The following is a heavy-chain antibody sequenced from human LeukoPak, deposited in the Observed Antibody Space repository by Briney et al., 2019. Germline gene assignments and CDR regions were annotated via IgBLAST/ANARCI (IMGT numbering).Heavy chain of an antibody. CDR3: AKSMTTVTTSGRVGY. Sequence: GGSLRLSCAASGFTFSSYAMSWVRQAPGKGLEWVSAISGSGGSTYYEDSVKGRFTISRDNSKNTLYLQMNSLRAEDTAVYYCAKSMTTVTTSGRVGYWGQGTLVTVSS. CDR2: ISGSGGST. V-gene: IGHV3-23*01. D-gene: IGHD4-17*01. J-gene: IGHJ4*02. CDR1: GFTFSSYA.